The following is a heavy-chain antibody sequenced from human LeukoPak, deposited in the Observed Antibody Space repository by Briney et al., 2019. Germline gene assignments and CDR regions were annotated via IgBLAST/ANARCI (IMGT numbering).Heavy chain of an antibody. CDR1: GFTFDDYA. J-gene: IGHJ4*02. D-gene: IGHD4-23*01. CDR3: VKEDGGFDY. CDR2: ISWNSDNL. Sequence: GGSLRLSCAASGFTFDDYATHWVRQAPGKGLEWVSGISWNSDNLNYVDSVKGRFTISRDNAKNSLYLQMNSLRDEDTALYYCVKEDGGFDYWGQGTLVTVSS. V-gene: IGHV3-9*01.